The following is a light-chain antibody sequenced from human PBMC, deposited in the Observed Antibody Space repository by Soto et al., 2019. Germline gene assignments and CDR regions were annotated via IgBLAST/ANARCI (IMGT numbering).Light chain of an antibody. CDR1: QSVSSY. J-gene: IGKJ1*01. Sequence: IVLTHSPATLSLSPGERATLCCRASQSVSSYLAWYQQKPGQAPRLLIYDASNRATGIPDRFSGSGSGTDFTLTISRLEPEDFAVYYCQQYGSSGTFGQGNKVDIK. CDR3: QQYGSSGT. V-gene: IGKV3-20*01. CDR2: DAS.